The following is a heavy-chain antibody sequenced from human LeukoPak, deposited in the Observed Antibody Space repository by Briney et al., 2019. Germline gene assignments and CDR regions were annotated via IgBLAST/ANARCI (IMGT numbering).Heavy chain of an antibody. V-gene: IGHV4-30-4*08. CDR3: ARDPYDSNGYYDY. Sequence: PSETLSLTCTVSGGSISSGDYYWSWIRQPPGKGLEWIGYIYYSGSTYYNPSLKSRVTISVDTSKNQFSLKLSSVTAADTAVYYCARDPYDSNGYYDYWGQGTLVTVSS. CDR2: IYYSGST. D-gene: IGHD3-22*01. J-gene: IGHJ4*02. CDR1: GGSISSGDYY.